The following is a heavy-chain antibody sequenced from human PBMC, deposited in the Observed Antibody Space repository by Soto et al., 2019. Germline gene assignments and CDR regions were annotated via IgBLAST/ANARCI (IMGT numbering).Heavy chain of an antibody. Sequence: SETLSLTCAVSGYSISSGYYWGWIRQPPGKGLEWIGSIYHSGSTYYNPSLKSRVTISVDTSKNQFSLKLSSVTAADTAVYYCAGRLYYDFSSGSYTGQYFDYWGQGTLVTVSS. CDR3: AGRLYYDFSSGSYTGQYFDY. V-gene: IGHV4-38-2*01. CDR1: GYSISSGYY. CDR2: IYHSGST. D-gene: IGHD3-3*01. J-gene: IGHJ4*02.